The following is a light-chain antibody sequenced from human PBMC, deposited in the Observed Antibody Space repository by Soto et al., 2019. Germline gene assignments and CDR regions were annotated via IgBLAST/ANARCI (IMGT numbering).Light chain of an antibody. Sequence: EIVLTQSPGTLSLSPGDRATLSCRASQSVSSSHLAWYQQKPGQAPRLLLYGASNRATGIPDRFSGSGSGTDFTLTISRLEPEDFAVYYCQQYGGSPRYTFGEGTKLEIK. V-gene: IGKV3-20*01. CDR2: GAS. CDR3: QQYGGSPRYT. CDR1: QSVSSSH. J-gene: IGKJ2*01.